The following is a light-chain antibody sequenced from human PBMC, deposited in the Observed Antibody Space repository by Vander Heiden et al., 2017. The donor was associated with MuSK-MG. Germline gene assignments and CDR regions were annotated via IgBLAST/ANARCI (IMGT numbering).Light chain of an antibody. J-gene: IGLJ2*01. CDR3: QAWDSSTCV. V-gene: IGLV3-1*01. Sequence: SYELTQPPSVSVSPGQTASITCSGDKLGDKYACWYQQKPGQSPVLVIYQDSKRPSGIPERFSGSNSGNTATMTISGTQAMDEADYYCQAWDSSTCVFGGGAKLT. CDR2: QDS. CDR1: KLGDKY.